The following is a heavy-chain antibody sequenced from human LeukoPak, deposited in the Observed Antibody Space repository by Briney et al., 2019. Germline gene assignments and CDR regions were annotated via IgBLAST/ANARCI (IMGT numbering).Heavy chain of an antibody. Sequence: GGSLRLSCAASGFTFDDYAMHWVRQAPGKGLEWVSGISWNSGSIGYADSVKGRFTISRDNAKNSLYLQMNSLRAEDTALYYCAELEGDFYFDYWGQGTLVTVSS. CDR3: AELEGDFYFDY. CDR2: ISWNSGSI. V-gene: IGHV3-9*01. CDR1: GFTFDDYA. D-gene: IGHD3-16*01. J-gene: IGHJ4*02.